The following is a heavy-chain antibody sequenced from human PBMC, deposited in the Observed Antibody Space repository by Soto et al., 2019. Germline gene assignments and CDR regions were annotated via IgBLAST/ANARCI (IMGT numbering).Heavy chain of an antibody. CDR3: ARGGYYYSYGLDV. CDR1: GGSISSGGYH. CDR2: IQYSGST. J-gene: IGHJ6*02. V-gene: IGHV4-31*03. D-gene: IGHD3-16*01. Sequence: QVQLQESGPGLEKPSQTLSLTCTVSGGSISSGGYHWSWIRQHPGKGLEWIGYIQYSGSTYYNPSLNSRVTISVDTSKNQFSLKLSSVTAADTAVYYCARGGYYYSYGLDVWGQGTTVTVSS.